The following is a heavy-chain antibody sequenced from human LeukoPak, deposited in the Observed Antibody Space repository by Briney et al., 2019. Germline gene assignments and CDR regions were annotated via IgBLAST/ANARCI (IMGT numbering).Heavy chain of an antibody. CDR1: GYSFTSYG. CDR3: ASYGIAMVRGVTYWFDP. D-gene: IGHD3-10*01. J-gene: IGHJ5*02. V-gene: IGHV1-69*06. Sequence: SVKVSCKASGYSFTSYGISWVRQAPGQGLEWMGGIIPIFGTANYAQKFQGRVTITADKSTSTAYMELSSLRSEDTAGYYCASYGIAMVRGVTYWFDPWGQGTLVTVSS. CDR2: IIPIFGTA.